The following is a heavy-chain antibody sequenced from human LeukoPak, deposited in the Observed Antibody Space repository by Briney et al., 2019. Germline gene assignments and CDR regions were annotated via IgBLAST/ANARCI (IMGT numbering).Heavy chain of an antibody. CDR2: IYSGGTT. V-gene: IGHV3-53*01. Sequence: PGGSLRPSCAASWFTVSSNYMSWVRQAPGKGLEWVSVIYSGGTTYYPDTVKGRFTISRDNSKNTLYLQMNSLRAEDTAVYYCAREDILTGFDYWGQGTLVTVSS. CDR3: AREDILTGFDY. D-gene: IGHD3-9*01. CDR1: WFTVSSNY. J-gene: IGHJ4*02.